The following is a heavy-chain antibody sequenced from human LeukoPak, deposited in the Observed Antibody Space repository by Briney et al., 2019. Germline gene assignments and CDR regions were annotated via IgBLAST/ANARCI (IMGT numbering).Heavy chain of an antibody. CDR3: ARDPGEMIVAPTFDY. V-gene: IGHV1-18*01. CDR2: ISAYNGNT. CDR1: GYTFTNYG. Sequence: GASVKVSCKASGYTFTNYGISWVRQAPGQGLEWMGWISAYNGNTNYAQKLQGRVTRPTDTSPSPAYMELRSLRSDDTAVYYCARDPGEMIVAPTFDYWGQGTLVTVSS. J-gene: IGHJ4*02. D-gene: IGHD5-12*01.